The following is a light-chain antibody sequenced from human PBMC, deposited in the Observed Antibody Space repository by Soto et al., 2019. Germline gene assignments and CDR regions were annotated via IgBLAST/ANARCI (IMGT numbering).Light chain of an antibody. CDR2: DVS. Sequence: QSALTQPASVSGSPGQSITISCTGTSSDVGGYDYVSWYQHHPGKAPKLMIFDVSHRPSGVSDRFSGSKSGNTASLTISGLLAEDEADYYCSAYTSTNIPIFGGGTQLTVL. CDR3: SAYTSTNIPI. V-gene: IGLV2-14*03. CDR1: SSDVGGYDY. J-gene: IGLJ7*01.